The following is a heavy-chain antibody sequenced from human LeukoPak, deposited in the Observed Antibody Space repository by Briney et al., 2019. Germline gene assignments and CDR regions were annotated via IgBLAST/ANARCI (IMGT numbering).Heavy chain of an antibody. V-gene: IGHV3-74*01. Sequence: GGSLRHSCAASGFTFSSYWMHWVRQAPGKGLVWVSRINSGGSSTSYADSVKGRFTISRDNAKNTLYLQMNSLRAEDTAVYYCARDFRGYYGSGSLGGWGQGTLVTVSS. J-gene: IGHJ4*02. CDR1: GFTFSSYW. CDR3: ARDFRGYYGSGSLGG. D-gene: IGHD3-10*01. CDR2: INSGGSST.